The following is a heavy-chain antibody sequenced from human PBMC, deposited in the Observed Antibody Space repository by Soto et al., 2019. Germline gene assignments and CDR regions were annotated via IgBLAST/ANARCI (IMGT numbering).Heavy chain of an antibody. J-gene: IGHJ4*02. D-gene: IGHD6-19*01. CDR1: GFTFSDYY. CDR3: ARVCIAVAGTEYYFDY. V-gene: IGHV3-11*04. CDR2: ISSSSTI. Sequence: GGSLRLSCAASGFTFSDYYMNWVRQAPGKGLGWVSSISSSSTIYYADSVKGRFTISRDNAKNSLYLQMNSLRAEDTAVYYCARVCIAVAGTEYYFDYWGQGTLVTVSS.